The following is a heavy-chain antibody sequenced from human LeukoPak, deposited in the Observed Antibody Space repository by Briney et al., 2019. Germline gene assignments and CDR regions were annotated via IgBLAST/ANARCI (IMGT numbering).Heavy chain of an antibody. V-gene: IGHV4-39*07. D-gene: IGHD1-14*01. CDR2: IYYSGST. Sequence: SETLSLTCTVSGGSISSSSYYWGWIRQPPGKGLEWIGSIYYSGSTYYNPSLKSRVSISVDTSKNQFSLKLSSVTAADTAVYFCARASTTFDDRGQGTLVTVSS. CDR1: GGSISSSSYY. CDR3: ARASTTFDD. J-gene: IGHJ4*02.